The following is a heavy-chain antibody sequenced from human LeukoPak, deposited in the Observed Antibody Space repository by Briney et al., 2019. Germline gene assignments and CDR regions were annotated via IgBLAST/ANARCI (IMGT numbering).Heavy chain of an antibody. V-gene: IGHV1-2*02. D-gene: IGHD4-17*01. CDR1: GYTFTGYY. CDR2: INPNSGGT. Sequence: ASVKVSCKASGYTFTGYYMHWVRQAPGQGLEWMGWINPNSGGTNYAQKFQGRVTMTRDTSISTAYMELSRLRSDDTAVHYCARGLTTVTMSYYYGMDVWGQGTTVTVSS. J-gene: IGHJ6*02. CDR3: ARGLTTVTMSYYYGMDV.